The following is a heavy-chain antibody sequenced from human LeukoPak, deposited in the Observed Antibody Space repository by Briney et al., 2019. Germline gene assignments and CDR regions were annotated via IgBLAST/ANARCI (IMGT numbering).Heavy chain of an antibody. CDR2: ISGSGGST. Sequence: GGSLRLSCAASGFTFSGYAVSWVRQAPGKGLEWVSGISGSGGSTYYADSVKGRFTISRDNSKNTLYLQMDSLRAEDAAVYYCARHLRSGSFRGNLDYWGQGTLVTVSS. D-gene: IGHD3-10*01. CDR3: ARHLRSGSFRGNLDY. V-gene: IGHV3-23*01. CDR1: GFTFSGYA. J-gene: IGHJ4*02.